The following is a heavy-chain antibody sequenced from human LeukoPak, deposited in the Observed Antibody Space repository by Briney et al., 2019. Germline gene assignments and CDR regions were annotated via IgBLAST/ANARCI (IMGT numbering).Heavy chain of an antibody. CDR3: AGERWFGEPFES. CDR1: GGSFTNYY. CDR2: IYASGIT. V-gene: IGHV4-4*09. Sequence: PSETLSLTCTVSGGSFTNYYWNWIRQPPGKGLEHIGYIYASGITDCNPSPKSRVTISIDTSKNQFSLRLRSVTAADTAVYYCAGERWFGEPFESWGQGTLVTVSS. D-gene: IGHD3-10*01. J-gene: IGHJ4*02.